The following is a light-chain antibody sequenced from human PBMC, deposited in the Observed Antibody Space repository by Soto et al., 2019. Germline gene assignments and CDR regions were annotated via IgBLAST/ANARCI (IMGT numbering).Light chain of an antibody. J-gene: IGKJ1*01. Sequence: IVLTQSPGTLSLSPVERATLSCRASQSFSSSYLAWYQQKPGQAPRLLIYETSSRATGIPDRFSGSGSQTDFTLTISRLEPEDFAVYYCQQYGTSPRTFGQGTKVDI. CDR3: QQYGTSPRT. V-gene: IGKV3-20*01. CDR2: ETS. CDR1: QSFSSSY.